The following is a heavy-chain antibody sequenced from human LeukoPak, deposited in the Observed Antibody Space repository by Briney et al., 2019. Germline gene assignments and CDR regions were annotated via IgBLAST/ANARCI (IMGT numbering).Heavy chain of an antibody. Sequence: PGGSLRLSCTASGFAVSNNYMSWVRQAPGKGLEWVSAISGSGDNTYYADSVKGRFTVSRDNSKNTLYVQMKSLRAEDTAVYYCARVYGDYYYYYYYYMDVWGKGTTVTISS. CDR3: ARVYGDYYYYYYYYMDV. J-gene: IGHJ6*03. V-gene: IGHV3-53*05. CDR1: GFAVSNNY. D-gene: IGHD4-17*01. CDR2: ISGSGDNT.